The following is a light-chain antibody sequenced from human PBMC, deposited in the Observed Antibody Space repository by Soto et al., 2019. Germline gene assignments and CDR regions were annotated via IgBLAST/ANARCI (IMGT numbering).Light chain of an antibody. CDR2: DAS. J-gene: IGKJ2*01. Sequence: DIQMTQSPSSLSASVGDRVTITCQASQNINNYLNWYQQKPGRAPKLLIYDASNLEAGVPSRFRGSGSGTDFTFTISRLQPEDIATYYCHQYSNWPPMHPFGQGSKLQIK. CDR3: HQYSNWPPMHP. V-gene: IGKV1-33*01. CDR1: QNINNY.